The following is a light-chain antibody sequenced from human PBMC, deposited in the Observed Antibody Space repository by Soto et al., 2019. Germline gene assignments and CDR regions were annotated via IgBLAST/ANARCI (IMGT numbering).Light chain of an antibody. CDR1: SSDVGGYNY. J-gene: IGLJ2*01. Sequence: QSALTQPASVSGSLGQSIPISCTGASSDVGGYNYVSWYQQHPGKAPKLMIYEVTNRPSGVSDRFSGSKSGNTASLTISGLQAEDEADYYCISYTGSNTLVVFGGGTKLTVL. CDR2: EVT. CDR3: ISYTGSNTLVV. V-gene: IGLV2-14*01.